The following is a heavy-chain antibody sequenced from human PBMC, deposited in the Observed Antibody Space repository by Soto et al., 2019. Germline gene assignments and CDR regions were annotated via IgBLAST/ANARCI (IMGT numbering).Heavy chain of an antibody. D-gene: IGHD3-9*01. Sequence: LXLSCAASGFTFSIYCMHWVRQAPGKGLEWVAVIWYDGSNKYYADSVKGRFTISRDNSKNTLYLQMNSLRAEDTAVYYCARDFHRDTDYWGQGTLVTVSS. V-gene: IGHV3-33*08. CDR2: IWYDGSNK. J-gene: IGHJ4*02. CDR3: ARDFHRDTDY. CDR1: GFTFSIYC.